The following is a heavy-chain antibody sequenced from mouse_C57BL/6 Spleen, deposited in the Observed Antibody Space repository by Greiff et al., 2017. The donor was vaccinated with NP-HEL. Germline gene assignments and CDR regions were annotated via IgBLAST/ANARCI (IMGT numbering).Heavy chain of an antibody. J-gene: IGHJ2*01. Sequence: QVQLQQSGAELVRPGSSVKLSCKASGYTFTSYWMDWVKQRPGQGLEWIGNIYPSDSETHYTQKLKDKATLTVDKSSSTAYMQLSSLTSDDSAVYYCARGRITYFDYWGQGTTLTVSS. D-gene: IGHD1-3*01. CDR1: GYTFTSYW. CDR2: IYPSDSET. V-gene: IGHV1-61*01. CDR3: ARGRITYFDY.